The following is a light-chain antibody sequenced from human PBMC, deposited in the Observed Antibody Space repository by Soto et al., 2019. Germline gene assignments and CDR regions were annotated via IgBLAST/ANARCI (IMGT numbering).Light chain of an antibody. CDR2: GAF. J-gene: IGKJ2*01. CDR3: QQSSSAPPYT. CDR1: QPISTY. Sequence: DIQMTQSPSSLSASVGDRVTITCRASQPISTYLNWYQVTPGKAPRLLIFGAFSLQSGVPSRFSGSGSGTDFTLTISNLQPEDSASYYCQQSSSAPPYTFGRGTKLEI. V-gene: IGKV1-39*01.